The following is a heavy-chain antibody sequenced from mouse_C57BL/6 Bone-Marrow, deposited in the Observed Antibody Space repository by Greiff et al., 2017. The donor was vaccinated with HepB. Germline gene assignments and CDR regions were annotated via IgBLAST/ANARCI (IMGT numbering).Heavy chain of an antibody. V-gene: IGHV1-19*01. CDR2: INPYNGGT. D-gene: IGHD2-3*01. J-gene: IGHJ3*01. Sequence: EVKLQESGPVLVKPGASVKMSCKASGYTFTDYYMNWVKQSHGKSLEWIGVINPYNGGTSYNQKFKGKATLTVDKSSSTAYMELNSLTSEDSAVYYCAREDDGYYEAYWGQGTLVTVSA. CDR3: AREDDGYYEAY. CDR1: GYTFTDYY.